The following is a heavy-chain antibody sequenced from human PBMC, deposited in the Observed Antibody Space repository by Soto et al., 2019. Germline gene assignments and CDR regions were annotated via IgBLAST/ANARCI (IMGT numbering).Heavy chain of an antibody. Sequence: QVQLVESGGGVVQPGRSLRLSCAASGFTFSSYGMHWVRQAPGKGLEWVAVIWYDGSNKYYADSVKGRFTISRDNPKNTLYLQRNSLRAEDTAVYYCARDEEDRPLGGGVDYWGQGTLVTVSS. D-gene: IGHD3-16*01. V-gene: IGHV3-33*01. CDR3: ARDEEDRPLGGGVDY. CDR2: IWYDGSNK. CDR1: GFTFSSYG. J-gene: IGHJ4*02.